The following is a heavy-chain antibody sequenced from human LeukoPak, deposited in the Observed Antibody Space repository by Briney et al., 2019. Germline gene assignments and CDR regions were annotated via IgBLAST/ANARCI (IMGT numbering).Heavy chain of an antibody. CDR2: IKQDGSEK. V-gene: IGHV3-7*04. CDR3: ARGPTYGWFDP. Sequence: GESLRLSCAASGFTFSSYWMSWVRQAPGKGLEWVANIKQDGSEKHYVDSVKGRFTISRDNAKNSLYLQMNSLRAEDTAVYYCARGPTYGWFDPWGQGTLVTVSS. CDR1: GFTFSSYW. J-gene: IGHJ5*02. D-gene: IGHD4-11*01.